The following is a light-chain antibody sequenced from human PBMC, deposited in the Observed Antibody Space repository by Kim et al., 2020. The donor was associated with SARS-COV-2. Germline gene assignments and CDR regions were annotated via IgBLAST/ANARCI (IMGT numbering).Light chain of an antibody. CDR2: DAG. CDR1: HKIDIS. V-gene: IGKV3-11*01. Sequence: PGERSTLACRASHKIDISLAWYQQTPGQAPRLLICDAGVRAAGIPDKFSGSGSGTDFTLTIGSLAPEDFAIYYCQQRGSWPPALTFGGGTKGDIK. J-gene: IGKJ4*01. CDR3: QQRGSWPPALT.